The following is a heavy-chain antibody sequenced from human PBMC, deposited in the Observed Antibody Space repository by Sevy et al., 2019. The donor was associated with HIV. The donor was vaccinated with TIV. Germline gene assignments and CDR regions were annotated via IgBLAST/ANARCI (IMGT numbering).Heavy chain of an antibody. CDR3: ARDEAATVTTEEVWGYYYYYYGMDV. CDR2: IIPIFGTA. J-gene: IGHJ6*02. V-gene: IGHV1-69*13. Sequence: ASVKVSCKASGGTFSSYAISWVRQAPGQGLEWMGGIIPIFGTANYAQRFQGRVTITADESTSTAYMELSSLRSEDTAVYYCARDEAATVTTEEVWGYYYYYYGMDVWGQGTTVTVSS. CDR1: GGTFSSYA. D-gene: IGHD4-17*01.